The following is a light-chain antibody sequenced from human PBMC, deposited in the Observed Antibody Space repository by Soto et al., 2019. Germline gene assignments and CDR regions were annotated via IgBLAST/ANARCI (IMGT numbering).Light chain of an antibody. Sequence: QSALTQPRSVSASPGQSVTISCTGTSSDVGAYNYVSWYQQHPGKAPKLMLYDVSKRPSGVPDRFSGSKSGNTASLAISGLQVEDEAHYYCCSFAGTYTVFGGGTKLTVL. V-gene: IGLV2-11*01. CDR2: DVS. CDR3: CSFAGTYTV. J-gene: IGLJ2*01. CDR1: SSDVGAYNY.